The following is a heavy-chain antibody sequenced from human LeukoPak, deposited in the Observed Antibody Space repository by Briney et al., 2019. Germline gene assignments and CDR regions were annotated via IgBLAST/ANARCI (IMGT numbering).Heavy chain of an antibody. CDR2: IIPILGIA. V-gene: IGHV1-69*04. Sequence: SVKVSCKASGGTFSSYAISWVRQAPGQGLEWMGRIIPILGIANYAQKFQGRVTITADKSTSTAYMELSSLRSEDTAVYYCARVVSPSSGYYQDFDYWGQGTLVTVSS. J-gene: IGHJ4*02. CDR1: GGTFSSYA. CDR3: ARVVSPSSGYYQDFDY. D-gene: IGHD3-22*01.